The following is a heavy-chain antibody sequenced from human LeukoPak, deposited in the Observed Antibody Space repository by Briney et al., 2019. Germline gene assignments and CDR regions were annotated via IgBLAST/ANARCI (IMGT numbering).Heavy chain of an antibody. Sequence: PGRSLRLSCAASGFTFSSYAMHWVRQAPGKGLEWVAVISYDGSNKYYADSVKGRFTISRDNAKNSLYLQMNSLRAEDTAVYYCATTNFDWLLDLWGQGTLVTVSS. D-gene: IGHD3-9*01. V-gene: IGHV3-30-3*01. CDR1: GFTFSSYA. CDR2: ISYDGSNK. CDR3: ATTNFDWLLDL. J-gene: IGHJ5*02.